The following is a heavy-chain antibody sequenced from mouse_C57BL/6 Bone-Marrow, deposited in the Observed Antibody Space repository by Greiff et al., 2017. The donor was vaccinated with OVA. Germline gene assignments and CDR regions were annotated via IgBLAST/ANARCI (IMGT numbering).Heavy chain of an antibody. V-gene: IGHV1-81*01. CDR3: AQEGYGKKFDY. CDR2: IYPRSGNT. J-gene: IGHJ2*01. Sequence: VQLQESGAELARPGASVKLSCKASGYTFTSYGISWVKQRTGQGLEWIGEIYPRSGNTYYNEKFKGKATLTADKSSSTAYMELRSLTSEDSAVYFCAQEGYGKKFDYWGQGTTLTVSS. CDR1: GYTFTSYG. D-gene: IGHD2-10*02.